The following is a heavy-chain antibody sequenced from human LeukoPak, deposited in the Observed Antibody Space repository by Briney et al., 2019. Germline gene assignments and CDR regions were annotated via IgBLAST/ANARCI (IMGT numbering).Heavy chain of an antibody. CDR3: ASSGRGYSEDFDY. Sequence: GGSLRLSCAASGFTFSSYSMNWVRQAPGKGLEWVSSISSSSSYIYYADSVKGRFTISRDNAKNSLYLQMNSLRAEDTAVYYCASSGRGYSEDFDYWGQGTLVTVSS. CDR1: GFTFSSYS. J-gene: IGHJ4*02. V-gene: IGHV3-21*01. CDR2: ISSSSSYI. D-gene: IGHD6-13*01.